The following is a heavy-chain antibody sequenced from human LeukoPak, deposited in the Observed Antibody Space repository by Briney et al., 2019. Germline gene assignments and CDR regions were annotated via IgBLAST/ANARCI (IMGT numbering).Heavy chain of an antibody. CDR1: GYTFTSYD. D-gene: IGHD1-26*01. Sequence: ASVKVSCKASGYTFTSYDINWVRQATGQGLEWMGWMNPNSGNTGYAQKFQGRVTITRNTSISTAYMELSSLRSEDTAVYYCARAKKGSYGYWFDPWGQGTLVTVSS. CDR3: ARAKKGSYGYWFDP. J-gene: IGHJ5*02. CDR2: MNPNSGNT. V-gene: IGHV1-8*03.